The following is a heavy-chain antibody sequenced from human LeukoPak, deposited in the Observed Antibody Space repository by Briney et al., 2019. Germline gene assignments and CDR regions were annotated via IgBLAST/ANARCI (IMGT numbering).Heavy chain of an antibody. V-gene: IGHV1-18*01. D-gene: IGHD3-9*01. CDR1: GYTFTSYG. CDR2: ISAYNGNT. Sequence: ASVKVSCKASGYTFTSYGISWVRQAPGQGLEWMGWISAYNGNTNYAQKLQGRVTMTTDTSTSTAYMELRSLRSDDTAVYYCARVLVPKYYDILTGSNAFDIWGQGTMVTVSS. CDR3: ARVLVPKYYDILTGSNAFDI. J-gene: IGHJ3*02.